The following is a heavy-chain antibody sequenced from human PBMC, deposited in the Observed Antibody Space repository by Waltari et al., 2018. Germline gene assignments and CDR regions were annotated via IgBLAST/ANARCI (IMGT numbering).Heavy chain of an antibody. V-gene: IGHV1-8*03. CDR3: ARGEAVTYYYGMDV. CDR1: GYTFNSYD. J-gene: IGHJ6*02. CDR2: MNPNSGNT. D-gene: IGHD4-17*01. Sequence: QVQLVQSGAEVKKPGASVKVSCKASGYTFNSYDINWVRQATGQGLEWMGWMNPNSGNTGYAQKFQGRVTITRNTAISTAYMELSSLRSEDTAVYYCARGEAVTYYYGMDVWGQGTTVTVSS.